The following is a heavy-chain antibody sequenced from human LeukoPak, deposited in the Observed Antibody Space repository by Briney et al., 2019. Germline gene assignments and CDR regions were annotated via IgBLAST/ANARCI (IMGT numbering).Heavy chain of an antibody. J-gene: IGHJ4*02. Sequence: SVKVSCKASGGTFSSYAISWVRQAPGQGLEWMGRIIPILGIANYAQKFQGRVTITADKSTSTAYMELSSLRSEDTAVYYCARDVRDMEYQLLSPFDYWGQGTLVTVSS. V-gene: IGHV1-69*04. CDR2: IIPILGIA. D-gene: IGHD2-2*01. CDR1: GGTFSSYA. CDR3: ARDVRDMEYQLLSPFDY.